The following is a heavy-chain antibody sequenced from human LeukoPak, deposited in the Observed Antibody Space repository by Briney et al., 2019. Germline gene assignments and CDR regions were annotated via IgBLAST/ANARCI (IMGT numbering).Heavy chain of an antibody. CDR3: ARDGVLRYFDWPYYYYYMDV. CDR1: GFTFSSYA. J-gene: IGHJ6*03. D-gene: IGHD3-9*01. CDR2: ISYDGSNK. V-gene: IGHV3-30-3*01. Sequence: GGSLRLSCAASGFTFSSYAMHWVRQAPGKGLEWVAVISYDGSNKYYADAVKGRFTISRDNSKNTLYLQMNSLRAEDTAVYYCARDGVLRYFDWPYYYYYMDVWGKGTTVTVSS.